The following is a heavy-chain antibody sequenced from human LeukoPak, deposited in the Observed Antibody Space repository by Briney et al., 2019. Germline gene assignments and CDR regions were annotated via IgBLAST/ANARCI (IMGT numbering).Heavy chain of an antibody. V-gene: IGHV4-34*01. CDR1: GGSFSGYY. CDR2: INHSGST. CDR3: ARARSPYYDILTGYYRPTLFDY. Sequence: SETLSLTCAVYGGSFSGYYWSWIRQPPGKGLEWIGEINHSGSTNYNPSLKSRVTISVDTSKNQFSLKLSSVTAADTAVYYCARARSPYYDILTGYYRPTLFDYWGQGTLVTVSS. J-gene: IGHJ4*02. D-gene: IGHD3-9*01.